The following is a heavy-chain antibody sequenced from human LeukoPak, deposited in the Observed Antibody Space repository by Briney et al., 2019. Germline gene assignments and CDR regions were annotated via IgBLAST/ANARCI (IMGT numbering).Heavy chain of an antibody. J-gene: IGHJ6*03. D-gene: IGHD6-19*01. CDR2: IHWNGGRT. CDR1: GFTFDNYG. V-gene: IGHV3-20*04. Sequence: GGSLRLSCAASGFTFDNYGINWVRQAPGKGLEWVSRIHWNGGRTGYADSVKGRFTISRDNAKNSLYLQMNSLRAEDTALYYRARGEQWLVDGYYYYMDVWGKGTTVTVSS. CDR3: ARGEQWLVDGYYYYMDV.